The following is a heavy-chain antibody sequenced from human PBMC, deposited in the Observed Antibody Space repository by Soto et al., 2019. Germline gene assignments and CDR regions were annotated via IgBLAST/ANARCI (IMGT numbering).Heavy chain of an antibody. D-gene: IGHD1-26*01. CDR3: AAGGGLPRYY. CDR1: GGSISSGGYS. J-gene: IGHJ4*02. V-gene: IGHV4-30-2*01. Sequence: QLQLQESGSGLVKPSQTLSLTCAVSGGSISSGGYSWSWIRQPPGKGLEWIGYIYHSGSTYYNPSLKRRVTISVDRATNQFSLKLSPVTAADTAVYYCAAGGGLPRYYWGQGTLVTVSS. CDR2: IYHSGST.